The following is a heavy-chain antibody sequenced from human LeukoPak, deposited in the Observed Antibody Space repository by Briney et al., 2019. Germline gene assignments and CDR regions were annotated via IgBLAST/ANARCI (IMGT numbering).Heavy chain of an antibody. J-gene: IGHJ6*03. CDR1: GGTFSSYA. V-gene: IGHV1-69*13. CDR2: IIPIFGTA. Sequence: GASVKVSCKASGGTFSSYAISWVRQAPGQGLEWMGGIIPIFGTANYAQKFQGRVTITADESTSTAYMELSSLRSEDTAVYYCAGPRRGGLRYFDWLPPRLLFENKNYYYMDVWGKGTTVTISS. CDR3: AGPRRGGLRYFDWLPPRLLFENKNYYYMDV. D-gene: IGHD3-9*01.